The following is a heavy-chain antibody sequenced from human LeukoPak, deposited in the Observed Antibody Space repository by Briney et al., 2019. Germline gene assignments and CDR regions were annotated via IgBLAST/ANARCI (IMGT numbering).Heavy chain of an antibody. V-gene: IGHV1-2*02. D-gene: IGHD3-10*01. CDR1: GYTFTSYD. CDR3: ATNILVRDIINWFDP. J-gene: IGHJ5*02. CDR2: INPNSGGT. Sequence: ASVKVSCKASGYTFTSYDINWVRQATGQGLEWMGWINPNSGGTNYAQKFQGRVTMTRDTSISTAYMELSSLRYDDTAVYYCATNILVRDIINWFDPWGQGTLVTVSS.